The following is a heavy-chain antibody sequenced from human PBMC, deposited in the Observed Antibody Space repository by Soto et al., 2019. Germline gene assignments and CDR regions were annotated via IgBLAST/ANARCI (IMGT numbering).Heavy chain of an antibody. CDR2: ISGSGGSI. CDR1: GFTFGIYA. CDR3: ARVAPEYSSTPRRFDF. J-gene: IGHJ4*02. D-gene: IGHD6-13*01. V-gene: IGHV3-23*01. Sequence: PGGSLRLSCAVSGFTFGIYAMSWVRQAPGKGLEWVSSISGSGGSIYYAHSVKGRFTISRDKTKNTLDLQMNSLRAEDTAVYHCARVAPEYSSTPRRFDFWGQGPRSPSPQ.